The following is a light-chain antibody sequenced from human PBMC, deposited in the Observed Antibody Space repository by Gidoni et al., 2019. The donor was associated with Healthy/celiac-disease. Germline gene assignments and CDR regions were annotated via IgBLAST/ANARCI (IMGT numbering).Light chain of an antibody. Sequence: DIQMTQSPSSLSASVGDRVTITCRASQDISNYLNWYQQKPGKAPKLLIYDASNLETGVPSRFSGSGSGTDFTFTISSLQPEDIATYYCQQYDNLPPFGGXTKVEIK. CDR3: QQYDNLPP. V-gene: IGKV1-33*01. CDR1: QDISNY. CDR2: DAS. J-gene: IGKJ4*01.